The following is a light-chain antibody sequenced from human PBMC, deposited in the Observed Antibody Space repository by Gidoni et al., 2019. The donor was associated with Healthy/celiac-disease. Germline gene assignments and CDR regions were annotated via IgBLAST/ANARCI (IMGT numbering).Light chain of an antibody. CDR3: QQYNNWPSGT. J-gene: IGKJ1*01. Sequence: ELVMTQSPATLSVSPGERATLSCRASQRVSSNLAWYQQKPGQAPRLLIYGASTRATGIPTRFSGSGSGTEFTLTISSLQSEDFAVYYCQQYNNWPSGTFGQGTKVEIK. V-gene: IGKV3-15*01. CDR1: QRVSSN. CDR2: GAS.